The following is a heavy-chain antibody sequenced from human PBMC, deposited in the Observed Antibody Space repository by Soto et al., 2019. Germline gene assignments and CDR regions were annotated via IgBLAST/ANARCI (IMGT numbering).Heavy chain of an antibody. CDR3: AHRRITMVRGVTENWFDP. Sequence: QITLKESGPTLVKPTQTLTLTCTFSGFSLSTSGVGVGWIRQPPGKALEWLALIYWDDDKRYSPSLKNRHTSTKATSKNQVVLRMTNMDPVDTATYSGAHRRITMVRGVTENWFDPWGQGTLVTVSS. CDR2: IYWDDDK. V-gene: IGHV2-5*02. D-gene: IGHD3-10*01. CDR1: GFSLSTSGVG. J-gene: IGHJ5*02.